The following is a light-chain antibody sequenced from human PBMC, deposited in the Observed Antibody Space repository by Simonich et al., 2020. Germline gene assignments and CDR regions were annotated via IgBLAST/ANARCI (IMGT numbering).Light chain of an antibody. J-gene: IGKJ3*01. CDR3: QQYGSSLFT. Sequence: EIVMTQSPATLSVSPGERATLSCRASQSVSSNLAWYQQKAGQAPRLLIYGASTRATGIPARFSGSGSGTEFTLTISRLEPEDFAVYYCQQYGSSLFTFGPGTKVDIK. V-gene: IGKV3-15*01. CDR1: QSVSSN. CDR2: GAS.